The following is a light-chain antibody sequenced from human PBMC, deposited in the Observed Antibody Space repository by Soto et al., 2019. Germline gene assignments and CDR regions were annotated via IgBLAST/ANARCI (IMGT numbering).Light chain of an antibody. CDR2: EVT. CDR3: SSYAASNNFYFV. CDR1: SSDVGVYNY. Sequence: QSALTQPPSASGSPGQSVTSSCTGTSSDVGVYNYVSWYQQYPGRAPKLMIYEVTKRPSGVPDRFSGSKSGNTASLTVSGLQAEDEADYYCSSYAASNNFYFVFGGGTKLTVL. V-gene: IGLV2-8*01. J-gene: IGLJ3*02.